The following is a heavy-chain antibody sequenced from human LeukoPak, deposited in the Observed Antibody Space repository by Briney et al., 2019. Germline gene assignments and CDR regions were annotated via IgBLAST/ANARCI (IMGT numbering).Heavy chain of an antibody. J-gene: IGHJ6*04. Sequence: GGSLRLSCAASGFTFRSYEMNWVRHAPGKGLEGGSYLSRSGNPIRYAHSVKGRFTISSDHAKNPLDLQLHNRRAQDRAFYYCAELGITMIGGVWGKGTTVTISS. V-gene: IGHV3-48*03. D-gene: IGHD3-10*02. CDR3: AELGITMIGGV. CDR1: GFTFRSYE. CDR2: LSRSGNPI.